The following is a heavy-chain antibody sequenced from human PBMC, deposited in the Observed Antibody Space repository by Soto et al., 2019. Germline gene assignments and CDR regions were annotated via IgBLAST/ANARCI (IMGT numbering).Heavy chain of an antibody. J-gene: IGHJ5*02. Sequence: ASETLSLTCTVSGGSISSGDYYWSWIRQPPGKGLEWIGYIYYSGSTYYNPSLKSRVTISVDTSKNQFSLKLSSVTAADTAVYYCARALQDFGPLNWFEPWGQGTLVT. CDR1: GGSISSGDYY. D-gene: IGHD3-3*01. CDR3: ARALQDFGPLNWFEP. V-gene: IGHV4-30-4*01. CDR2: IYYSGST.